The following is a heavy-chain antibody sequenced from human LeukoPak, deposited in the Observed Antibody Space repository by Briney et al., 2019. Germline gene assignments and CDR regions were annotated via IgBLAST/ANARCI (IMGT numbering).Heavy chain of an antibody. V-gene: IGHV5-51*01. CDR3: ARLGGTSSVSYYFDY. CDR2: IYPGDSDT. D-gene: IGHD6-6*01. J-gene: IGHJ4*02. Sequence: HGESLKISCKGSGYSFTSYWIGWVRQMPGKGLEWMGIIYPGDSDTRYSPSFQGQVTISADKSISTAYLQWSSLKASDTAMYYCARLGGTSSVSYYFDYWGQGTLVTVSS. CDR1: GYSFTSYW.